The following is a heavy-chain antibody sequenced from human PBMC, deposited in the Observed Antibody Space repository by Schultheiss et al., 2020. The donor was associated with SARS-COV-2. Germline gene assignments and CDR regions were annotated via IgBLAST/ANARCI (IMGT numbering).Heavy chain of an antibody. Sequence: SQTLSLTCTVSGGSISSYYWSWIRQPPGKGLEWIGYIYYSGSTNYNPSLKSRVTISVDTSKNQFSLKLSSVTAADTAVYYCARHRGSSGYYPDYWGQGTLVTVSS. CDR1: GGSISSYY. CDR3: ARHRGSSGYYPDY. J-gene: IGHJ4*02. D-gene: IGHD3-22*01. V-gene: IGHV4-59*01. CDR2: IYYSGST.